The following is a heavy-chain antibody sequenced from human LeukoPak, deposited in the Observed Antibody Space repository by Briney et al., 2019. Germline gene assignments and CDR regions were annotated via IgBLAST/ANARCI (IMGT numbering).Heavy chain of an antibody. Sequence: GASVKVSCKASGGTFSGYAISWVRQAPGQGLEWMGGIIPIFGTANYAQKFQGRVTITADESTSTAYMELSSLRSEDTAVYYCARDRNGDYVFDYWGQGTLVTVSS. CDR1: GGTFSGYA. CDR3: ARDRNGDYVFDY. V-gene: IGHV1-69*13. D-gene: IGHD4-17*01. CDR2: IIPIFGTA. J-gene: IGHJ4*02.